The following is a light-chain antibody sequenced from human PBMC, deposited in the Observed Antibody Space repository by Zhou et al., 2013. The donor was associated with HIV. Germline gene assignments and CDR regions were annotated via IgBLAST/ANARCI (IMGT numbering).Light chain of an antibody. CDR2: AAS. CDR1: QSIGTA. V-gene: IGKV1-17*01. J-gene: IGKJ1*01. Sequence: DIQMTQSPSSLSASVGDRVTVTCRASQSIGTALYWYQQKPGKAPKLLIYAASSLQSGVPSRFSGSGSGTEFTLTISSLQPDDFATYYCQQYNSYSWTFGQGTKVEIK. CDR3: QQYNSYSWT.